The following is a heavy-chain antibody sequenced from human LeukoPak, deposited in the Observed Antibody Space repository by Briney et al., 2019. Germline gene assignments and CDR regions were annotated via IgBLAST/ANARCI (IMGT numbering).Heavy chain of an antibody. CDR3: ARSDKVLYGMDV. CDR1: GYTFTSYA. J-gene: IGHJ6*02. D-gene: IGHD2-8*01. Sequence: GASVKVSCKASGYTFTSYAMHWVRQAPGQRLEWMGWINAGNGNTKYSQKFQGRVTITRDTSASTAYMELSSLRSEDTAVYYCARSDKVLYGMDVWGQGTTVTVSS. V-gene: IGHV1-3*01. CDR2: INAGNGNT.